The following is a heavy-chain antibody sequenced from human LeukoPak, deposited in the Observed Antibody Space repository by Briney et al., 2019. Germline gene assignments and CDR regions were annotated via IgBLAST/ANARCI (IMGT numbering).Heavy chain of an antibody. CDR1: GFTFSDYA. V-gene: IGHV3-30*04. CDR3: VRTDCSGGSCYPNFDY. Sequence: GGSLRLSCAASGFTFSDYAIHWVRQAPGKGLEWVAVISYDGSNKYYADSVKGRFTISRDNSKNTLYLQMNSLRAEDTALYYCVRTDCSGGSCYPNFDYWGQGTLVTVSS. D-gene: IGHD2-15*01. J-gene: IGHJ4*02. CDR2: ISYDGSNK.